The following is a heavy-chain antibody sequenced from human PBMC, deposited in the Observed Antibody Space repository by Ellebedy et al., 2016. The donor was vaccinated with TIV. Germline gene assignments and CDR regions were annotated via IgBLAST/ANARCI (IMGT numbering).Heavy chain of an antibody. J-gene: IGHJ6*03. Sequence: ASVKVSXXASGYTFTSYYMHWVRQAPGQGLEWMGIINPSGGSTSYAQKFQGRVTMTRDTSTSTVYMELSSLRSDDTAVYYCARDPPDSLVGAAYYYYMDVWGKGTTVTVSS. CDR3: ARDPPDSLVGAAYYYYMDV. CDR2: INPSGGST. CDR1: GYTFTSYY. V-gene: IGHV1-46*01. D-gene: IGHD1-26*01.